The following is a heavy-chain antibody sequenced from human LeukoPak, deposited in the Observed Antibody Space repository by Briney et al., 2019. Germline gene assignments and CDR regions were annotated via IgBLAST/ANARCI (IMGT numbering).Heavy chain of an antibody. CDR2: INQSGNT. CDR1: GGSFSGYY. Sequence: PSETLSLTCAVYGGSFSGYYWTWIRQPPGRGLEWIGEINQSGNTNYIPSLKSRLTISADTSKNHFSLKLSSVTAADTAVYYCAINTEDLRYYGMDVWGQGTTVTASS. V-gene: IGHV4-34*01. J-gene: IGHJ6*02. CDR3: AINTEDLRYYGMDV. D-gene: IGHD2-2*02.